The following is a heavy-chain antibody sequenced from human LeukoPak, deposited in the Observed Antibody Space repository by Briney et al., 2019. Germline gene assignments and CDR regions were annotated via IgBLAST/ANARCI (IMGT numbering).Heavy chain of an antibody. CDR3: ARGNDFGSGTFYRSYGLDV. D-gene: IGHD3-10*01. CDR2: INHWGRT. V-gene: IGHV4-34*01. CDR1: GGSLNRYF. Sequence: PSETLSLTCAVYGGSLNRYFWSWVRQAPGKGLEWIGEINHWGRTSYSPSLKSRLTISIDTSKNQFSLKVTSVTAVDTAVYYCARGNDFGSGTFYRSYGLDVWGQGTMVSV. J-gene: IGHJ6*02.